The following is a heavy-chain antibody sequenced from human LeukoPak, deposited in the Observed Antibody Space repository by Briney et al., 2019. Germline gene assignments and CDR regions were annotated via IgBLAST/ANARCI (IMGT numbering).Heavy chain of an antibody. CDR1: GYTFTGYY. Sequence: GASVKVSCKASGYTFTGYYMHWVRQAPGQGLEWMGWINPNSGGTNYAQKFQGRVTMTRDTSISTAYMELSRLRSDDTAVYYCATLRDFWSGSVWRPYYFDYWGQGTLVTVSS. CDR2: INPNSGGT. CDR3: ATLRDFWSGSVWRPYYFDY. J-gene: IGHJ4*02. V-gene: IGHV1-2*02. D-gene: IGHD3-3*01.